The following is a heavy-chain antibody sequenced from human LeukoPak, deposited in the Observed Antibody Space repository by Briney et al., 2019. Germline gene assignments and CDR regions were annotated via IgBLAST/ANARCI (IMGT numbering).Heavy chain of an antibody. CDR3: ARTHFDSLGWFDP. CDR2: INYSGST. V-gene: IGHV4-39*07. J-gene: IGHJ5*02. Sequence: SETLSLTRTVSGGSMRSSNFYWGWIRQPPGKGLEWIGNINYSGSTYYNPSVKSRVTLSVDVSKNRFSLNLTSVTAADTALYFCARTHFDSLGWFDPWGQGIQVIVSS. D-gene: IGHD3-9*01. CDR1: GGSMRSSNFY.